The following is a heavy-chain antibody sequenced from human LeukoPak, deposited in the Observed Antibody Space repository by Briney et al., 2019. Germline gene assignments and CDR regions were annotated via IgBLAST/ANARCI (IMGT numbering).Heavy chain of an antibody. Sequence: PGGSLRLSCAASGFTFSSYSMNWVRQAPGKGLEWVSSISSSSSYIYYADSVKGRFTISRDNAKNSLYLQMNSLRAEDTAVYYCASSGVESIVSSSWYDDWFDPWGQGTLVTVSS. D-gene: IGHD6-13*01. J-gene: IGHJ5*02. CDR3: ASSGVESIVSSSWYDDWFDP. CDR2: ISSSSSYI. CDR1: GFTFSSYS. V-gene: IGHV3-21*01.